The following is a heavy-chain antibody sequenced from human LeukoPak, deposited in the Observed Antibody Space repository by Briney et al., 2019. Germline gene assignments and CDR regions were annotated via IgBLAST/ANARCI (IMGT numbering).Heavy chain of an antibody. V-gene: IGHV1-46*01. J-gene: IGHJ6*03. CDR2: INPSGGST. Sequence: GASVKVSCKASGYTFTSYYMHWVRQAPGQGLEWMGIINPSGGSTSYAQKFQGRVTITRNTSISTAYMELSSLRSEDTAVYYCARGSPPPYCSSTSCRTRNNYYYYMDVWGKGTTVTVSS. D-gene: IGHD2-2*01. CDR1: GYTFTSYY. CDR3: ARGSPPPYCSSTSCRTRNNYYYYMDV.